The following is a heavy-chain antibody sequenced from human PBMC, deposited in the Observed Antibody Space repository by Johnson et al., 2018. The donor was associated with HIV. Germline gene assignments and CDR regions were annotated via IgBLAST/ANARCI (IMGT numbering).Heavy chain of an antibody. D-gene: IGHD5-18*01. CDR2: IYTGGSH. V-gene: IGHV3-66*01. Sequence: EVQLVESGGGLVQPGGSLRLSCAASGFTVSSNYMRWVRQAPGKGLESVSVIYTGGSHNYADSMKGRLTISRDKTNNTLYLKMNSLRAEDTAVYYCARGGYSPDDAFDIWCQGTMVTVSS. CDR3: ARGGYSPDDAFDI. CDR1: GFTVSSNY. J-gene: IGHJ3*02.